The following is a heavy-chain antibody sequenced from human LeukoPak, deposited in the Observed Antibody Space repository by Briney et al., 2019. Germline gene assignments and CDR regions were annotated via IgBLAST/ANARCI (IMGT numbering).Heavy chain of an antibody. Sequence: GSLRLSCAASGFTFSSYAMSWVRQAPGKGLEWVAAVSGSGDTTYFADSVKGRFTISRDKSKNTLYLQINSLRAEDTAVYYCAKDWRSSSARSLLFDYWGQGTQVTVSS. V-gene: IGHV3-23*01. CDR1: GFTFSSYA. CDR2: VSGSGDTT. D-gene: IGHD6-6*01. J-gene: IGHJ4*02. CDR3: AKDWRSSSARSLLFDY.